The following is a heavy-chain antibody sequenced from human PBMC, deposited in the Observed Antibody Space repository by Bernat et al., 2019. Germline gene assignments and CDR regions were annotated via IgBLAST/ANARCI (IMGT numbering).Heavy chain of an antibody. Sequence: QVQLVESGGGLVKPGGSLRLSCAASGFTFSDYYMSWIRQAPGKGLEWVSYISSRSSYTNYADSVEGRFTISRDNAKNSLYLRMNSLGAEDTAVYYCAKGPEYDIVVVPAAMIDMDVRGRETQVADSS. J-gene: IGHJ6*02. CDR2: ISSRSSYT. D-gene: IGHD2-2*01. V-gene: IGHV3-11*06. CDR3: AKGPEYDIVVVPAAMIDMDV. CDR1: GFTFSDYY.